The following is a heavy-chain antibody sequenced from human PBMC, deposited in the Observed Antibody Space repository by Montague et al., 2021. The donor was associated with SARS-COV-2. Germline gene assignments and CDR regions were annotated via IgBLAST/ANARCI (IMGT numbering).Heavy chain of an antibody. Sequence: SETLSLTCTVSGGAMSSYYWSWIRQPPGKGLEWIAYIYYSGGINSNASLKSRVTMSVDTSKNQFSLKLTSVTAADTAVYYCARAVSVRRAVNWFDPWGQGTLVTVSS. D-gene: IGHD3-10*01. CDR2: IYYSGGI. CDR1: GGAMSSYY. V-gene: IGHV4-59*01. CDR3: ARAVSVRRAVNWFDP. J-gene: IGHJ5*02.